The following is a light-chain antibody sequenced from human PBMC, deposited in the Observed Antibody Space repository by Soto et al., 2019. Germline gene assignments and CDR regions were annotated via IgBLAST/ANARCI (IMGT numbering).Light chain of an antibody. CDR2: KVS. Sequence: DVVMTQSPLSLPVTLGQPASISCRSSQSLLYSDGNTYLNWFQQRPGQSPRRLFYKVSNLDSGVPDRLSASGSGTDLTLRISRVEAEDVGVYYCMQGVFWPPGRAFGQGTKVEIK. V-gene: IGKV2-30*01. CDR3: MQGVFWPPGRA. J-gene: IGKJ1*01. CDR1: QSLLYSDGNTY.